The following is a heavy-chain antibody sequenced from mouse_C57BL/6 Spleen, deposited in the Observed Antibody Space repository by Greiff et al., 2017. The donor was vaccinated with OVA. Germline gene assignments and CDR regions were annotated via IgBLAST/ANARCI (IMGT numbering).Heavy chain of an antibody. V-gene: IGHV1-55*01. CDR3: ARSYYGSTPHWYFDV. D-gene: IGHD1-1*01. CDR2: IYPGSGST. J-gene: IGHJ1*03. Sequence: QVQLKQPGAELVKPGASVKMSCKASGYTFTSYWITWVKQRPGQGLEWIGDIYPGSGSTNYNEKFKSKATLTVDTSSSTAYMQLSSLTSEDSAVYYCARSYYGSTPHWYFDVWGTGTTVTVSS. CDR1: GYTFTSYW.